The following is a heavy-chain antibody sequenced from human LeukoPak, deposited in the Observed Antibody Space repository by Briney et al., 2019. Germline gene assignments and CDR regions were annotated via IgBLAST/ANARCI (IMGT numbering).Heavy chain of an antibody. CDR3: ATWGVVVTDAFDI. J-gene: IGHJ3*02. CDR1: GGSLSNYY. D-gene: IGHD3-22*01. V-gene: IGHV4-59*01. CDR2: IYYSGST. Sequence: SETLSLTCTVSGGSLSNYYWSWVRQPPGKGLEWIGYIYYSGSTNYNPSLRSRVTISVDTSKNQFSLKLSSVTAADTAVYYCATWGVVVTDAFDIWGQGTMVTVSS.